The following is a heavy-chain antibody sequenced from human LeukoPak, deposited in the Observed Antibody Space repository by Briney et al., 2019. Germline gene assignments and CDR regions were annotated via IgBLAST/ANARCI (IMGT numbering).Heavy chain of an antibody. CDR1: GGSFSSYY. V-gene: IGHV4-4*08. J-gene: IGHJ5*02. CDR2: IDHSGST. Sequence: PSETLSLTCTVSGGSFSSYYWTWIRQPPGKGLEWIGYIDHSGSTNYNPSLKSRLTISVDTSKNQFSLKLSSVTAADMAVYYCARGLTGTTWWFDPWGQGTLVTVFS. D-gene: IGHD1-20*01. CDR3: ARGLTGTTWWFDP.